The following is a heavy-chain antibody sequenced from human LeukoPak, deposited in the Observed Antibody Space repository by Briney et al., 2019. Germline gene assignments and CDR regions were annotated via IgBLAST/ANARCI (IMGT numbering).Heavy chain of an antibody. CDR3: ARCFSKWHSGSPCAFDI. D-gene: IGHD1-26*01. Sequence: GASVKVSCKASGYTFTSYGISWVRQAPGQGLEWMGWISAYNGNTNYAQKLQGRVTMTTDTSTSTAYMELRSLRSDDTAVYYCARCFSKWHSGSPCAFDIWGQGTMVTVSS. CDR2: ISAYNGNT. V-gene: IGHV1-18*01. J-gene: IGHJ3*02. CDR1: GYTFTSYG.